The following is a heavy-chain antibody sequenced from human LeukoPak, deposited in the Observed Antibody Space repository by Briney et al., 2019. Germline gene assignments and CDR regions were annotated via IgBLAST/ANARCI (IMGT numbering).Heavy chain of an antibody. CDR2: ISSSDSTI. CDR3: ARELNGAFDP. D-gene: IGHD1-1*01. CDR1: GFTFSSYE. J-gene: IGHJ5*02. Sequence: GGSLRLSCAASGFTFSSYEMNWVRQAPGKGLEWVSYISSSDSTIYYADSVKGRFTISRDNAKNSLYLQMNSLRAGDTAVYYCARELNGAFDPWGQGTLVTVSS. V-gene: IGHV3-48*03.